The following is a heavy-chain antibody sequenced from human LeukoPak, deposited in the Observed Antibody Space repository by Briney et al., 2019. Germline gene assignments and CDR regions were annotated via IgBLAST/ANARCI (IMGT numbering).Heavy chain of an antibody. Sequence: GGSLRLSCAASGFTFNTYFLHWVRQAPGKGLVWVSRINSDGSSTTYADSVKGRFTISRDNAKNTLYLQMNSLRAEDTAVYYCASGAASRFYYTLGYWCQGILVTVSS. V-gene: IGHV3-74*01. CDR3: ASGAASRFYYTLGY. J-gene: IGHJ4*02. CDR1: GFTFNTYF. D-gene: IGHD2-15*01. CDR2: INSDGSST.